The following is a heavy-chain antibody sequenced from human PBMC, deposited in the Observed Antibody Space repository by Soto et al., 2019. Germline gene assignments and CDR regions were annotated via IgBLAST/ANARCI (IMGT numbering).Heavy chain of an antibody. CDR1: GFTFTSSA. Sequence: SVQVSCKASGFTFTSSAVQWVRQARGQRLEWIGWIVVGSGNTNYAQKFQERVTITRDMSTSTAYMELSSLRSEDTAVYYCAAEEVRSVAAAEGNYYYDYGMDVWG. J-gene: IGHJ6*02. V-gene: IGHV1-58*01. CDR2: IVVGSGNT. D-gene: IGHD6-13*01. CDR3: AAEEVRSVAAAEGNYYYDYGMDV.